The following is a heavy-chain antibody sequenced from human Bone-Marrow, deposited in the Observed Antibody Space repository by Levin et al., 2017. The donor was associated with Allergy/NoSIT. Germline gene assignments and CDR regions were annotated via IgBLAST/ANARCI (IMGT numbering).Heavy chain of an antibody. CDR3: AREGVWTGWFDP. Sequence: SETLSLICTVSGDSISTYYWSWIRQSPGRGLEWIGHISYSGSTNYNPSLKSRVTISVDTSKKQFSLNLDSVTAADTAVYFCAREGVWTGWFDPWGQGILVTVSS. CDR1: GDSISTYY. V-gene: IGHV4-59*01. CDR2: ISYSGST. D-gene: IGHD3/OR15-3a*01. J-gene: IGHJ5*02.